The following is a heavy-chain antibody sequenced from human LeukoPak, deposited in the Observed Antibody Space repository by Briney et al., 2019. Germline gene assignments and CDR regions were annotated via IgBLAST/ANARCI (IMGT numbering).Heavy chain of an antibody. CDR3: AKGRSSGWDFDY. Sequence: GGSLRLSCAASGFTLSSYAMSWVRQAPGQGLEWVSAISGSGGSTYYADSVKGRFTIYRDNSKNTLYLQMNSLRAEDTAVYYCAKGRSSGWDFDYWGQGTLVTVSS. D-gene: IGHD6-19*01. CDR1: GFTLSSYA. J-gene: IGHJ4*02. CDR2: ISGSGGST. V-gene: IGHV3-23*01.